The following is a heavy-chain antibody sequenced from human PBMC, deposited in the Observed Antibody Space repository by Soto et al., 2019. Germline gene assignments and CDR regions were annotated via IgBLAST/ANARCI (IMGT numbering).Heavy chain of an antibody. CDR1: GFTFSAYW. V-gene: IGHV3-7*01. CDR2: IKQAGSAK. D-gene: IGHD6-25*01. CDR3: AREKRANGYFDY. Sequence: EVQLVESGGGLVQTGGSLRLSCAASGFTFSAYWMSWVRQAPGKGLEWVSNIKQAGSAKYYVDSVNGRFIISRDDAKNSLFLQVNSLRVEDTAVYYCAREKRANGYFDYWGQGTLVTVSS. J-gene: IGHJ4*02.